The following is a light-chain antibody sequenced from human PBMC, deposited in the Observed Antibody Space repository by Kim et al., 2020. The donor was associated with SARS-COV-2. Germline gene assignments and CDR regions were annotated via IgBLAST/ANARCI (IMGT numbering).Light chain of an antibody. Sequence: SPGQTARITCSGDALPQKHAYWFQQKSGQAPVMVIYEDTKRPSGIPERFSGSSAGTMATLTISGAQVEDEADYYCYSTDSSGNYRVFGGGTELTVL. CDR1: ALPQKH. V-gene: IGLV3-10*01. CDR3: YSTDSSGNYRV. CDR2: EDT. J-gene: IGLJ3*02.